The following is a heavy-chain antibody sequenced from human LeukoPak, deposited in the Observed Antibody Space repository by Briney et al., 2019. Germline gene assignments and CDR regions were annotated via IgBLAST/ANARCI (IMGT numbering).Heavy chain of an antibody. V-gene: IGHV1-2*06. D-gene: IGHD2-15*01. CDR3: ARDGAYCSGGSCYSRWFDP. J-gene: IGHJ5*02. CDR1: GYTFTGYY. CDR2: INPNSGGT. Sequence: ASVKVSCKASGYTFTGYYMHWVRQAPGQGLEWMGRINPNSGGTNYAQKFQGRVTMTRDTSISTAYMELSRLRSDDTAVYYCARDGAYCSGGSCYSRWFDPWRQGTLVTVSS.